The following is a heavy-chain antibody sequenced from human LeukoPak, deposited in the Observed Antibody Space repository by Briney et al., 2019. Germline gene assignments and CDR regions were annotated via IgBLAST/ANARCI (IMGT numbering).Heavy chain of an antibody. D-gene: IGHD3-10*01. Sequence: SETLSLTCTVSGTSISRTYWSWIRQPPGRGLESVGYVYDTGDTNYNPSLKSRVTMSLDTSKNQFSLTLSSVTAADTAVYYCARDSFRGVIRHWGQGTLVTVSS. CDR3: ARDSFRGVIRH. CDR2: VYDTGDT. CDR1: GTSISRTY. V-gene: IGHV4-59*01. J-gene: IGHJ4*02.